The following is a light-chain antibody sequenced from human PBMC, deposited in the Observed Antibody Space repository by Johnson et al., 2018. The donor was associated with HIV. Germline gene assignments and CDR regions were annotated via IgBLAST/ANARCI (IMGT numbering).Light chain of an antibody. CDR2: ENN. V-gene: IGLV1-51*02. Sequence: QSVLTQPPSVSAAPGQKVTISCSGSSSNIGKNYVSWYQQLPGTAPKVLIYENNKRPSGIPDRFSGSKSGASATLGITGLQTGDEADYYCGTRDSSLRAGVCGRGSSVTVL. CDR1: SSNIGKNY. J-gene: IGLJ1*01. CDR3: GTRDSSLRAGV.